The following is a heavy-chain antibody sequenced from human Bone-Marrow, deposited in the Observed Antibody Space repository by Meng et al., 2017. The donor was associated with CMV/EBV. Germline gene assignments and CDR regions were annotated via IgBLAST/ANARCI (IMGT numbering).Heavy chain of an antibody. V-gene: IGHV1-69*05. D-gene: IGHD6-19*01. Sequence: SVKVSCKASGGTFSSYAISWVRQAPGQGLEWMGGIIPIFGTANYAQKFQGRVTITTDESTSTAYMELSSLRSEDTAVYYCAREGEQWLSGALDYWGQGPLVTVSS. J-gene: IGHJ4*02. CDR1: GGTFSSYA. CDR3: AREGEQWLSGALDY. CDR2: IIPIFGTA.